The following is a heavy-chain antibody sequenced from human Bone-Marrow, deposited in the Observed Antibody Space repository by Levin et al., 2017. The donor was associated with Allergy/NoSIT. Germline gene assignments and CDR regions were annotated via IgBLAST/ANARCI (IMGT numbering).Heavy chain of an antibody. V-gene: IGHV4-34*01. CDR1: GGSFSGYY. CDR2: INHSGGT. CDR3: ARDGGSSWLNSGLDY. D-gene: IGHD6-13*01. Sequence: SETLSLTCAVSGGSFSGYYWSWIRQTPGKGLEWIGEINHSGGTTYNPSLKSRVTMSVDTSKNQFSLNLRSVTAADTAVYFCARDGGSSWLNSGLDYWGPGIQVTVAA. J-gene: IGHJ4*02.